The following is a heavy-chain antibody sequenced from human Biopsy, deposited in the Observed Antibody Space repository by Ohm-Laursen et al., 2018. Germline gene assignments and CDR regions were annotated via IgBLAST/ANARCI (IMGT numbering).Heavy chain of an antibody. Sequence: SETLSLTCTVSGDSISSYYWSWIRQPPGKGLQWIGYVYYTGSTDYNPSLQSRVTISVDTSKNHFSLRLRSVTPADTAIYYCARDRGYYSDRTVPGDFDLWGRGTLVTVSS. J-gene: IGHJ2*01. V-gene: IGHV4-59*01. D-gene: IGHD3-22*01. CDR2: VYYTGST. CDR1: GDSISSYY. CDR3: ARDRGYYSDRTVPGDFDL.